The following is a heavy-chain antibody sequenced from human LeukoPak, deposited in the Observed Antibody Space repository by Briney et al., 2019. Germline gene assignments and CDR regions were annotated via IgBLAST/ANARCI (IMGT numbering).Heavy chain of an antibody. D-gene: IGHD5-24*01. V-gene: IGHV1-46*01. Sequence: ASAKVSCKASGYTITNNYMDWVRQTPGQGLEWMGVINPSGTGTSYAQKFQGRITMSRDTSTSTVYMELSSLRSEDTAFYYCATDHSMANTAWWFDPWGQGTLVTVSS. CDR3: ATDHSMANTAWWFDP. J-gene: IGHJ5*02. CDR1: GYTITNNY. CDR2: INPSGTGT.